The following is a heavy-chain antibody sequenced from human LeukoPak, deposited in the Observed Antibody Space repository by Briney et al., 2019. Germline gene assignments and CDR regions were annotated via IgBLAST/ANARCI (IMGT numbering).Heavy chain of an antibody. CDR3: ARGRVEMATTGYYYSYYMDV. CDR2: IIPMFGIP. D-gene: IGHD5-24*01. V-gene: IGHV1-69*13. Sequence: SVKVSCKASGGTFGRQAISWVRQAPGQGLEWMGGIIPMFGIPNYAQKFQGRVTITSDESTSTAYMELSSLRTEASAVYYYARGRVEMATTGYYYSYYMDVWGKGTTVTVSS. J-gene: IGHJ6*03. CDR1: GGTFGRQA.